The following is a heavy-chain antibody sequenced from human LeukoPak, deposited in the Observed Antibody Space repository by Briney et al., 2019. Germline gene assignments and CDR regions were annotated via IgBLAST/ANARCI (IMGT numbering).Heavy chain of an antibody. CDR3: AKVYSSGFYDAFDI. J-gene: IGHJ3*02. V-gene: IGHV3-9*01. Sequence: PGRSLRLSCAVSGFTFEDYAVNWVRQAPGKGLEWVSGITWNSGVIGYAGSVKGRFTISRDNAKNSLYLQMDSPRAEDTALYYCAKVYSSGFYDAFDIWGQGTMVTVSS. CDR2: ITWNSGVI. D-gene: IGHD6-19*01. CDR1: GFTFEDYA.